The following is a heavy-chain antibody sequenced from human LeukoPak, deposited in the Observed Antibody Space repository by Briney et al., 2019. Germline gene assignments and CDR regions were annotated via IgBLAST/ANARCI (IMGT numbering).Heavy chain of an antibody. V-gene: IGHV3-21*01. CDR2: ISSSSSYI. D-gene: IGHD5-18*01. CDR1: GFTFSTYS. CDR3: ASANSDGLYAFDI. Sequence: GGSLTLSCAASGFTFSTYSMKWVRHAPGEGLEWVSSISSSSSYIYYADSVTGRFTISRDNAKNSLYLPMNSLRAEDRAVYYCASANSDGLYAFDIWGQGTMVTVSS. J-gene: IGHJ3*02.